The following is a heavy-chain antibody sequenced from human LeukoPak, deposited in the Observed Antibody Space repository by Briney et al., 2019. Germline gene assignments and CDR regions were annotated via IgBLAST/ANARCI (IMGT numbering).Heavy chain of an antibody. CDR3: ARGPYDSSGYIIRYYFDY. CDR2: INHSGST. V-gene: IGHV4-34*01. CDR1: GGSFSGYY. J-gene: IGHJ4*02. D-gene: IGHD3-22*01. Sequence: PSETLSLTCAVYGGSFSGYYWSWIRQPPGKGLEWIGEINHSGSTNYNPSLKSRVTISVDTSKNQFSLKLSSVTAADTAVYYCARGPYDSSGYIIRYYFDYWGQGTLVTVSS.